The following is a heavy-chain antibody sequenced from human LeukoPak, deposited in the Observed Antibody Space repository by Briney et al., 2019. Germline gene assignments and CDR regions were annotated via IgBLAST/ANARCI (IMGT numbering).Heavy chain of an antibody. D-gene: IGHD3-22*01. Sequence: PSQTLSLTCTVSGGSISSGSYYWSWIRQPAGKGLEWIGRIYTSGSTNYNPSLKSRVTISVDTSKNQFSLKLSSVTAADTAVYYCASLLSYYYDSSGSQPNSVDYWGQGTLVTVSS. CDR1: GGSISSGSYY. V-gene: IGHV4-61*02. J-gene: IGHJ4*02. CDR2: IYTSGST. CDR3: ASLLSYYYDSSGSQPNSVDY.